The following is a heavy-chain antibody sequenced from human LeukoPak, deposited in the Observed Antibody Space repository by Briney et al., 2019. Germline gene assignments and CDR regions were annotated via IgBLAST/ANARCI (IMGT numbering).Heavy chain of an antibody. V-gene: IGHV4-39*07. Sequence: SETLSLTCTVSGGSISTSNYYWGWIRQPPGKGLEWIGNIFYSGSTYYSPSLKSRVTISVDTSKNQFSLKLSSVTAADTAVYYCARWAPGYYDFWSGYSDYWGQGTLVTVSS. CDR1: GGSISTSNYY. CDR2: IFYSGST. J-gene: IGHJ4*02. D-gene: IGHD3-3*01. CDR3: ARWAPGYYDFWSGYSDY.